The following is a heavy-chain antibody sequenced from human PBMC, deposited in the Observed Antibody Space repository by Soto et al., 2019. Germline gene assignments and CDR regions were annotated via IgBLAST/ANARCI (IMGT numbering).Heavy chain of an antibody. J-gene: IGHJ6*02. CDR2: ISWNSGVI. D-gene: IGHD6-19*01. CDR3: AKDLAGKGDYYYYYGMDV. Sequence: GGSLRLSCVASGFTFDDYAMHWVRQPPGKGLEWVSGISWNSGVIGYADSVKARFTISRDNAKKVLYLQMNSLRVEDTALYYCAKDLAGKGDYYYYYGMDVWCQGTTVTVSS. V-gene: IGHV3-9*01. CDR1: GFTFDDYA.